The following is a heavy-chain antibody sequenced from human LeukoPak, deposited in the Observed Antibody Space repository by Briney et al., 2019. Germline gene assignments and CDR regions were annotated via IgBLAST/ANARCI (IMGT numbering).Heavy chain of an antibody. CDR3: ARQSSSWSKVDY. CDR1: GGSISSSSYY. D-gene: IGHD6-13*01. Sequence: SETLSLTCTVSGGSISSSSYYWGWIRQPPGKGLEWIGSIYYSGSTYYNPSLKSRVTRSVDTSKNQFSLKLSSVTAADTAVYYCARQSSSWSKVDYWGQGTLVTVSS. V-gene: IGHV4-39*01. J-gene: IGHJ4*02. CDR2: IYYSGST.